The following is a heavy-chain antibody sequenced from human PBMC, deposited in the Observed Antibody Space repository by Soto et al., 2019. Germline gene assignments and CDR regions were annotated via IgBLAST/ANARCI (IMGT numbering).Heavy chain of an antibody. D-gene: IGHD3-9*01. CDR2: INDRGPI. CDR3: ARESHDILTGPPWVWYFDL. CDR1: GGSFSGYY. J-gene: IGHJ2*01. Sequence: QVQLQQWGAGPLRPLETLSLTCGVSGGSFSGYYWAWIRQSPGKGLEWIGEINDRGPINYNPSLKSQVSISVDTSKNHYSLNLRSVTAADTAVYYCARESHDILTGPPWVWYFDLWGRGTLVTVSS. V-gene: IGHV4-34*01.